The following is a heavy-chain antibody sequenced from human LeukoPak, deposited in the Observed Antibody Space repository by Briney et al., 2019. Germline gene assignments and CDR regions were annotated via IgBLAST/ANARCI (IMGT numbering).Heavy chain of an antibody. J-gene: IGHJ4*02. CDR3: ARASRYGSGSYSTDY. V-gene: IGHV1-69*13. Sequence: SVKVSCKASGGTLSSYAISWVRQAPGQGLEWMGGIIPIFGTANYAQKFQGRVTITADESTSTAYMELSSLRSEDTAVYYCARASRYGSGSYSTDYWGQGTLVTVSS. D-gene: IGHD3-10*01. CDR2: IIPIFGTA. CDR1: GGTLSSYA.